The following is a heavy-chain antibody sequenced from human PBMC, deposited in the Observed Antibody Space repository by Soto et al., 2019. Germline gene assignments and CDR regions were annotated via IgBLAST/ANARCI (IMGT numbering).Heavy chain of an antibody. V-gene: IGHV2-5*02. D-gene: IGHD2-15*01. CDR2: IYWDEDK. CDR1: GFSLSTSEVG. J-gene: IGHJ6*02. Sequence: QITLKESGPTLVKSTETLTLTCTFSGFSLSTSEVGVGWIRQPPGKALEWLALIYWDEDKRYSPSLKTRLTITTDTSTNEVVLTMTNVDPVDTGTYYCAHKGGRGAGMDVWGQGTTVTVSS. CDR3: AHKGGRGAGMDV.